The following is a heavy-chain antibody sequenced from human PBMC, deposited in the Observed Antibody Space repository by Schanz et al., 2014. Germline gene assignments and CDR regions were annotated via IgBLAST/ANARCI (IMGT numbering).Heavy chain of an antibody. D-gene: IGHD3-3*01. V-gene: IGHV3-30*19. Sequence: QVHLVESGGGVVQPGRSLRLSCAASGFTFSSYGMHWVRQAPGRGLEWVALIWYDGSNKYYADSVKGRFTISRDNSKNTLYLQMNSLRADDTAVYYCARDLLVSHYDFWSGNDYWGQGTLVTGSS. CDR3: ARDLLVSHYDFWSGNDY. CDR2: IWYDGSNK. J-gene: IGHJ4*02. CDR1: GFTFSSYG.